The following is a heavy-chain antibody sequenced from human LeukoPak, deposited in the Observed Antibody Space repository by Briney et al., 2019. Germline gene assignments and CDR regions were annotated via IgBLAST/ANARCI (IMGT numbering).Heavy chain of an antibody. Sequence: ASVKVSCKASGYTFTNYDINWVRQATGQGLEWMGWMNPNSGNTGYAQKFQGRVTITRNTSISTAYMELSSLRSEDTAVYYCARGSYDYGDFVAAFDIWGQGTMVTVSS. J-gene: IGHJ3*02. CDR2: MNPNSGNT. CDR3: ARGSYDYGDFVAAFDI. CDR1: GYTFTNYD. D-gene: IGHD4-17*01. V-gene: IGHV1-8*01.